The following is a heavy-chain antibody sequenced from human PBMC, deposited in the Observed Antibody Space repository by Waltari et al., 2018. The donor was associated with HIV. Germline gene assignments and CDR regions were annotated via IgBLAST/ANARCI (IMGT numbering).Heavy chain of an antibody. CDR3: ARDVVEPRGFDY. D-gene: IGHD2-15*01. CDR2: INPNSGGT. Sequence: QVQLVQSGAEVKKPGASVKVSCKASGYTFTGYYMHWVRQAPGQGLEWMGWINPNSGGTNDAQKFQGRVTMTRDTSISTAYMELSRLRSDDTAVYYCARDVVEPRGFDYWGQGTLVTVSS. J-gene: IGHJ4*02. V-gene: IGHV1-2*02. CDR1: GYTFTGYY.